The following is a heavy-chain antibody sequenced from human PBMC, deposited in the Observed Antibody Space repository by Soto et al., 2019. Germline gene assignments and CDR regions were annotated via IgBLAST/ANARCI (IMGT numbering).Heavy chain of an antibody. CDR2: INHSGST. CDR3: ASARSGWWFPLDY. D-gene: IGHD6-19*01. CDR1: GGSFSGYY. J-gene: IGHJ4*02. Sequence: SETLSLTCAVYGGSFSGYYWSWIRQPPGKGLEWIGEINHSGSTNYNPSPKSRVTISVDTSKNQFSLKLRSVTAADTAVYYCASARSGWWFPLDYWGQGTLVTVSS. V-gene: IGHV4-34*01.